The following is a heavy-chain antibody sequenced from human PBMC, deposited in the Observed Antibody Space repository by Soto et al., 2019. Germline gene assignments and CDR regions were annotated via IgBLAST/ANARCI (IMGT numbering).Heavy chain of an antibody. Sequence: GSLRLSCAASVFSFSDYGMHWVRQAPGKALEWVAVISYDGSYKYYGGSVKGRFTISRDNSKNTLYLQMYSLRSEDTAVYYCTKAYYDFWSGYASSYYYGMDVWGQGTTVTVSS. CDR2: ISYDGSYK. V-gene: IGHV3-30*18. CDR3: TKAYYDFWSGYASSYYYGMDV. J-gene: IGHJ6*02. D-gene: IGHD3-3*01. CDR1: VFSFSDYG.